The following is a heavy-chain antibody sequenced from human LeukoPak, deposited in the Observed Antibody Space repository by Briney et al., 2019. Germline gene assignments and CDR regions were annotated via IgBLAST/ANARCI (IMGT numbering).Heavy chain of an antibody. J-gene: IGHJ4*02. D-gene: IGHD2-2*01. Sequence: SETLSLTCTVSGGSISSYYWSWIRQPPGKGLEWIGYIYYSGGTNYNLSLKSRVTISVDTSKNQFSLRLSSVTAADTAVYYCARARSANYCSSTSCYLPKTYYFDYWGQGTLVTVSS. V-gene: IGHV4-59*01. CDR1: GGSISSYY. CDR3: ARARSANYCSSTSCYLPKTYYFDY. CDR2: IYYSGGT.